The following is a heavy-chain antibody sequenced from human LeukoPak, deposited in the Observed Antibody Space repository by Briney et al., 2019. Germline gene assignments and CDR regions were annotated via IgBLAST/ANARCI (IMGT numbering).Heavy chain of an antibody. CDR1: GFTFSSYN. CDR3: ARIGAFGELS. V-gene: IGHV3-48*01. CDR2: ISSSSIPI. D-gene: IGHD3-10*01. J-gene: IGHJ5*02. Sequence: GGTLRLSCAASGFTFSSYNMNWVRQAPGKGLEWVAYISSSSIPIYYTDSVKGRFTTSRDNDNNSLYLQMNSLRAEDTAVYYCARIGAFGELSWGQGTLVTV.